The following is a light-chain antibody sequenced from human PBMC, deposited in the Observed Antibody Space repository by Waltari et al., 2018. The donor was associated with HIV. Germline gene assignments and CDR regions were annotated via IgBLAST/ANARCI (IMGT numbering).Light chain of an antibody. CDR1: SSAVGGYSL. Sequence: SALTQPSSVSGFPGRSITISCIGTSSAVGGYSLVSWYQHHPGKAPQLLIFEDTERPSGVSNRFSASKSGTTASLTISGLLAEDAADYYCCSYGGFTTYVFGSGTKVTVL. CDR3: CSYGGFTTYV. J-gene: IGLJ1*01. CDR2: EDT. V-gene: IGLV2-23*01.